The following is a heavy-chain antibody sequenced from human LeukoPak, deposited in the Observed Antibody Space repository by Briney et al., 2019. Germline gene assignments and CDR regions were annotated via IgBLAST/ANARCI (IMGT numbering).Heavy chain of an antibody. CDR2: IYYSGST. J-gene: IGHJ5*02. Sequence: PSETLSRTCTVSGGSISSYYWSWIRQPPGKGLEWIGYIYYSGSTNYNPSLKSRVTISVDTSKNQFSLKLSSVTAADTAVYYCARGGGFDPWGQGTLVAVSS. V-gene: IGHV4-59*01. CDR1: GGSISSYY. CDR3: ARGGGFDP. D-gene: IGHD3-16*01.